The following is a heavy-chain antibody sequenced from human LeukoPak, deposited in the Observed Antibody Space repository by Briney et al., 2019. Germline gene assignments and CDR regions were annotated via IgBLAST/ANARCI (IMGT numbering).Heavy chain of an antibody. CDR3: ARGPVTRFEI. Sequence: GGSLRLSCAASGFTVSSTYMNWVRQAPGKGLEWVSVIYSGGTTYYADSVKGRFTISRDNSNNTLYLQMNSLRAEDTAVYYCARGPVTRFEIWGQGTMVTVSS. J-gene: IGHJ3*02. CDR1: GFTVSSTY. D-gene: IGHD4-17*01. V-gene: IGHV3-53*01. CDR2: IYSGGTT.